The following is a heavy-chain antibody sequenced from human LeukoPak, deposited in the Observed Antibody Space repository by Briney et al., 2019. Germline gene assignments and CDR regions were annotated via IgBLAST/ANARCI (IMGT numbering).Heavy chain of an antibody. CDR3: ARGLPDGSGSYWYYYYYMDV. V-gene: IGHV1-2*02. Sequence: ASVKVSCKASGYTFTGYYMHWVRQAPGQGLEWMGWINPNSGGTNYAQKFQDRVTMTRDTSISTAYMELSRLRSDDTAVYYCARGLPDGSGSYWYYYYYMDVWGKGTTVTISS. D-gene: IGHD3-10*01. CDR2: INPNSGGT. J-gene: IGHJ6*03. CDR1: GYTFTGYY.